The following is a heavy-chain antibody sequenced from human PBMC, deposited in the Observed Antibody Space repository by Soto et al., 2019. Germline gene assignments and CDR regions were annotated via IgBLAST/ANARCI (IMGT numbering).Heavy chain of an antibody. D-gene: IGHD6-25*01. Sequence: GASVKVSCKASGYTFTGYYMHWVRQAPGQGLEWMGWINPNSSGTNYAQKFQGWVTMTRDTSISTAYMELSRLRSDYSFVYYCARSPAGAFYYGMDVWGQGTTVTVSS. V-gene: IGHV1-2*04. CDR1: GYTFTGYY. CDR2: INPNSSGT. J-gene: IGHJ6*02. CDR3: ARSPAGAFYYGMDV.